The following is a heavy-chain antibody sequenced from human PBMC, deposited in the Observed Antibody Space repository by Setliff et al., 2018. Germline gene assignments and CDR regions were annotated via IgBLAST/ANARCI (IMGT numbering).Heavy chain of an antibody. V-gene: IGHV5-51*01. CDR2: IYPRDSHT. CDR3: AVDYFLSGSYYY. CDR1: GYTFTNFW. J-gene: IGHJ4*01. D-gene: IGHD3-10*01. Sequence: GESLTLSCKASGYTFTNFWIGWVRQMPGKGLEWVGTIYPRDSHTAYSPAFQGQVTMSVDKSLNTAYLQWSSLKASDSAIYYCAVDYFLSGSYYYWGQGTLVTVSS.